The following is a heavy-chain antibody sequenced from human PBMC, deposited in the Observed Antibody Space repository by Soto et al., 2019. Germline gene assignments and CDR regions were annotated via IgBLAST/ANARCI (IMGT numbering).Heavy chain of an antibody. CDR3: AKDYSSYFDY. D-gene: IGHD4-4*01. CDR1: GFTFSSYG. Sequence: GGSLRLSCAASGFTFSSYGMHWVRQAPGKGLEWVAVISYDGSNKYYADSVKGRFTISRDNSKNTLYLQMNSLRAEDTAVYYCAKDYSSYFDYWGQGTLVTVSS. J-gene: IGHJ4*02. V-gene: IGHV3-30*18. CDR2: ISYDGSNK.